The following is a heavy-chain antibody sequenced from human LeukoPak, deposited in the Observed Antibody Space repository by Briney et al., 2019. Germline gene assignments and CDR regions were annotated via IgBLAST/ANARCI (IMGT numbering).Heavy chain of an antibody. CDR2: IPFDGSNE. CDR1: GFTFSNYG. J-gene: IGHJ4*02. CDR3: AKDGTFGAATYYFDY. V-gene: IGHV3-30*18. Sequence: GKSLRLSCAASGFTFSNYGMHWVRQAPGKGLEWVALIPFDGSNEHYADSVKGRFTISRDNSKNTLYLQMNSLRGEDTAVYYCAKDGTFGAATYYFDYWGQGTLVTVSS. D-gene: IGHD3-3*01.